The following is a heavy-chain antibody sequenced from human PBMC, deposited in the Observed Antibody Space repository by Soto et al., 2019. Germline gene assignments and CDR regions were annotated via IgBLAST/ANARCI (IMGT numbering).Heavy chain of an antibody. CDR3: ASEYCSGGSCYYYGMDV. J-gene: IGHJ6*02. V-gene: IGHV3-33*01. CDR1: GFTFSSYG. D-gene: IGHD2-15*01. Sequence: QVQLVESGGGVVQPGRSLRLSCAGSGFTFSSYGMHWVRQAPGKGLEWVAVIWNDGSNKYYADSVKGRFTISRDNSKNTLYLQMNSLRAEDTAVYYCASEYCSGGSCYYYGMDVWGQGTTVTVSS. CDR2: IWNDGSNK.